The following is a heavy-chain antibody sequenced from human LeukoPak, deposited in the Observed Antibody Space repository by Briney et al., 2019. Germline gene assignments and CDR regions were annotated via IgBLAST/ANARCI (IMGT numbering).Heavy chain of an antibody. V-gene: IGHV4-39*01. CDR2: IYYSGST. J-gene: IGHJ4*02. D-gene: IGHD5-12*01. CDR3: ASKRIGATIYDY. CDR1: GGSISSSSYS. Sequence: SETLSLTCTVSGGSISSSSYSWGWIRQPPGKGLEWIGSIYYSGSTYYNPSLKSRVTISVDTSKNQFSLKLSSATAADTAVYYCASKRIGATIYDYWGQGTLVTVSS.